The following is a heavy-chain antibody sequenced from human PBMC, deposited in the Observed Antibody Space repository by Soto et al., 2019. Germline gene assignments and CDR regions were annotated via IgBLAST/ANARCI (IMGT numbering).Heavy chain of an antibody. CDR3: ARGELQWFGGLLR. D-gene: IGHD3-10*01. J-gene: IGHJ4*02. V-gene: IGHV1-8*01. CDR2: MNPNSGDT. Sequence: QVQLVQCGAEVKKPGASVKVSCKASGYTFTSYEINWVRQATGQGLEGMGWMNPNSGDTGYAQKFQGRVTMTRNTSISTAYMELSSLRSEDTAVYYCARGELQWFGGLLRWGQGTLVTVSS. CDR1: GYTFTSYE.